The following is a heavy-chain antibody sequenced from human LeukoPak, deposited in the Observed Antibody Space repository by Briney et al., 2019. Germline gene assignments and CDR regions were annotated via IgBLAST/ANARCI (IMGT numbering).Heavy chain of an antibody. V-gene: IGHV1-69*01. D-gene: IGHD6-19*01. J-gene: IGHJ6*02. CDR3: ARAKGSSGWYLNYYGMDV. CDR2: IIPIFGTA. Sequence: GSSVTVSFTASGGTFSSYAISWVRQAPGQGLEWMGGIIPIFGTANYAQKFQGRVTITADESTSTAYMELSSPRSEDTAVYYCARAKGSSGWYLNYYGMDVWGQGTTVTVSS. CDR1: GGTFSSYA.